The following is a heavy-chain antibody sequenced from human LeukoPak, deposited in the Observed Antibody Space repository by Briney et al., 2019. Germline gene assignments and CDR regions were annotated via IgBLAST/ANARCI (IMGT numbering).Heavy chain of an antibody. J-gene: IGHJ5*02. V-gene: IGHV1-2*02. CDR2: INLNSGGT. CDR1: GYTFTGYY. Sequence: ASVKVSCKASGYTFTGYYMHWVRQAPGQGLEWMGWINLNSGGTNYAQKFQGRVTMTRDTSISTAYIELSRLRSDDTAVYYCARERSYGDLAFDPWGQGTLVTVSS. D-gene: IGHD4-17*01. CDR3: ARERSYGDLAFDP.